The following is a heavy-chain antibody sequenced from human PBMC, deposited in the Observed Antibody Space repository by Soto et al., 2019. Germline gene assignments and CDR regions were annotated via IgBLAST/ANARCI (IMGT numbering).Heavy chain of an antibody. J-gene: IGHJ5*02. Sequence: GSLRLSCVASGFTFRNYWMNWIRQPAGKGLEWIGRIYTTRSPNYNPSLKSRVTMSVDTSKNQFSLKLNLSSVTAADTAVYYCARSPAYGDYANLDTWGQGTLVTVSS. CDR3: ARSPAYGDYANLDT. CDR1: GFTFRNYW. D-gene: IGHD4-17*01. CDR2: IYTTRSP. V-gene: IGHV4-4*07.